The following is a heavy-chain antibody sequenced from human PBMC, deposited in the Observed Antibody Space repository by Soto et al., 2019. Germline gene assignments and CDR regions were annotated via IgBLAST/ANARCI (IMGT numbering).Heavy chain of an antibody. D-gene: IGHD3-22*01. CDR2: INPSGGST. Sequence: ASVKVSCKASGYTFTSYYMHWVRHAPGQGLEWMGIINPSGGSTSYAQKFQGRVTMTRDTSTSTVYMELSSLRSEDTAVYYCARGERITMIVVVIDDAFDIWGQGTMVTVSS. V-gene: IGHV1-46*01. CDR1: GYTFTSYY. CDR3: ARGERITMIVVVIDDAFDI. J-gene: IGHJ3*02.